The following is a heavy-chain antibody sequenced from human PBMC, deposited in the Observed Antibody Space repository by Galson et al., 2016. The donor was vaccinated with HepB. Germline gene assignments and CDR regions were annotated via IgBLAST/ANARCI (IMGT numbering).Heavy chain of an antibody. Sequence: SVKVSCKASGYTFTSHAMHWVCQAPGQRLEWMGGIIPMDGTVNHAQRFQGRVTITADKSTSTAYMELSSLKSEDTAVYYCARDQGYSVSDVFYYYGMDVWGQGTTVTVSS. D-gene: IGHD5/OR15-5a*01. CDR2: IIPMDGTV. V-gene: IGHV1-69*06. CDR3: ARDQGYSVSDVFYYYGMDV. J-gene: IGHJ6*02. CDR1: GYTFTSHA.